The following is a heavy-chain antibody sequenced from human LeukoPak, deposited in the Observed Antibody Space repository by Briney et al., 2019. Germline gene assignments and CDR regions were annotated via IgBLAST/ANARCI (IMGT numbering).Heavy chain of an antibody. CDR2: ISTTSYI. D-gene: IGHD6-6*01. CDR3: AKVSSSGVYFFDY. Sequence: GGSLRLSCAASGFTFSRSSMSWVRQAPGKGLEGVSSISTTSYIYYADSVKGRFTISRDNAQNSLYLQMNSLRAEDTAVYYCAKVSSSGVYFFDYWGQGALITVSS. V-gene: IGHV3-21*01. CDR1: GFTFSRSS. J-gene: IGHJ4*02.